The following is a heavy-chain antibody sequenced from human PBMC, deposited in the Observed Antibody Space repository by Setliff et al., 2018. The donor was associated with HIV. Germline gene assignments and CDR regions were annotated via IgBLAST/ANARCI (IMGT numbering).Heavy chain of an antibody. Sequence: SETLSLTCTVSGGSISSHYWSWIRQPPGKGLEWIGYIYYSGSTNYNPSPKSRVTISVDTSKNQFSLKLSSVTAADTAVYYCARGLRVYDSSGYYYRDYYYYYMDVWGKGTTVTVSS. CDR1: GGSISSHY. V-gene: IGHV4-59*11. CDR2: IYYSGST. CDR3: ARGLRVYDSSGYYYRDYYYYYMDV. D-gene: IGHD3-22*01. J-gene: IGHJ6*03.